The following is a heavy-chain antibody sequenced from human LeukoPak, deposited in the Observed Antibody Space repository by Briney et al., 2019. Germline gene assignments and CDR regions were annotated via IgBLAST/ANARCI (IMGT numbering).Heavy chain of an antibody. CDR3: ARTLSPYYDILTGYYHSFDY. J-gene: IGHJ4*02. Sequence: ASVKVSCKASGYTFTGYYMHWVRQAPGQGLEWVGWINPNSGGTNYAQKFQGRVTMTRDTSISTAYMELSRLRSDDTAVYYCARTLSPYYDILTGYYHSFDYWGQGTLVTVSS. D-gene: IGHD3-9*01. V-gene: IGHV1-2*02. CDR2: INPNSGGT. CDR1: GYTFTGYY.